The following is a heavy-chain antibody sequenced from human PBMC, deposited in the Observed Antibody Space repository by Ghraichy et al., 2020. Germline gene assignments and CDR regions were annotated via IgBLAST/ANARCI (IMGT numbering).Heavy chain of an antibody. D-gene: IGHD2-2*01. CDR3: ARGRSRYCSSTSCYAGWFDP. J-gene: IGHJ5*02. Sequence: SETLSLTCAVYGGSFSGYYWSWIRQPPGKGLEWIGEINHSGSTNYNPSLKSRVTISVDTSKNQFSLKLSSVTAADTAVYYCARGRSRYCSSTSCYAGWFDPWGQGTLVTVSS. CDR2: INHSGST. V-gene: IGHV4-34*01. CDR1: GGSFSGYY.